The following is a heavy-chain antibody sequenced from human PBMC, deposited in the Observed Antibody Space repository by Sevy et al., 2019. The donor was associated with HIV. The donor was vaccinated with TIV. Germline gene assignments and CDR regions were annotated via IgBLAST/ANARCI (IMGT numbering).Heavy chain of an antibody. CDR1: GYTFSTYR. J-gene: IGHJ4*02. CDR3: ARAYCSGGRCYSLAY. CDR2: ISPHNGDT. V-gene: IGHV1-18*01. Sequence: ASVKVSCKVSGYTFSTYRITWVRQAPGQGLEWTGWISPHNGDTNDAQKVQGRVTMITDTSTSTAYMELRSLRSDDTAVYYCARAYCSGGRCYSLAYWCQGTLVTVSS. D-gene: IGHD2-15*01.